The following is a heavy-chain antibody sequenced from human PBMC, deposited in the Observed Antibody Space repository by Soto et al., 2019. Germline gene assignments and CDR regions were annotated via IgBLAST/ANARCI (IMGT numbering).Heavy chain of an antibody. CDR3: GRDDYGIFPY. D-gene: IGHD3-10*01. J-gene: IGHJ4*02. CDR1: GYSISTYY. Sequence: ASVKFSCKASGYSISTYYIHWVRQAPGQGLEWMGWIDPKNGGTVSAQKFQGRLTMTRDTSISTVYMDLSGLTSDDTALYYCGRDDYGIFPYWGQGSLVT. V-gene: IGHV1-2*02. CDR2: IDPKNGGT.